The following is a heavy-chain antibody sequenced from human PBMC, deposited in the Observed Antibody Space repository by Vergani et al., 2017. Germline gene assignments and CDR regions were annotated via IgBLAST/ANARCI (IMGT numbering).Heavy chain of an antibody. V-gene: IGHV4-59*01. Sequence: QVQLQESGPGLVKPSETLSLTCTVSGGSISSYYWSWIRQPPGKGLEWIWYIYYSGSTNYNPSLKSRVTISVDTSKNQFSLKLSSVTAADTAVYYCARGYSGCSGGSCYLSDYYYGMDVWGQGTTVTVSS. CDR3: ARGYSGCSGGSCYLSDYYYGMDV. CDR2: IYYSGST. D-gene: IGHD2-15*01. CDR1: GGSISSYY. J-gene: IGHJ6*02.